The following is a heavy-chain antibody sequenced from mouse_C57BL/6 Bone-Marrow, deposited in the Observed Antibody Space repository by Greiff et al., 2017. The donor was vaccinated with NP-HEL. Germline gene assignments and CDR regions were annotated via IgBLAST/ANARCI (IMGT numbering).Heavy chain of an antibody. CDR2: INPNNGGT. Sequence: VQLQQSGPELVKPGASVKIPCKASGYTFTDYNMDWVKQSHGKSLEWIGDINPNNGGTIYNQKFKGKATLTVDKSSSTAYMELRSLTSEDTAVYYCARPITTVVEGYYFDYWGQGTTLTVSS. CDR3: ARPITTVVEGYYFDY. D-gene: IGHD1-1*01. J-gene: IGHJ2*01. V-gene: IGHV1-18*01. CDR1: GYTFTDYN.